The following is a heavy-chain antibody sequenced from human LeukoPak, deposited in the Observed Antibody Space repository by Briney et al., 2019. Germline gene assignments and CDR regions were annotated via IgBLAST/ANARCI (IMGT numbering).Heavy chain of an antibody. CDR1: GLSFSNYD. CDR3: ARESDCGGDCYTGLDY. D-gene: IGHD2-21*02. CDR2: ISYDGGNK. Sequence: GGSLRLSCAASGLSFSNYDMHWVRQAPGKGLEWVAVISYDGGNKYYAGSVKGRFTVSRDNSKKTLYLQMTSLRPEDTAVYYCARESDCGGDCYTGLDYWGQGTLVTVSS. V-gene: IGHV3-30*03. J-gene: IGHJ4*02.